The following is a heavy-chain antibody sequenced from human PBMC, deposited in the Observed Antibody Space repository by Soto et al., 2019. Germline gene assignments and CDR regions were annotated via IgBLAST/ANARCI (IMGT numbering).Heavy chain of an antibody. J-gene: IGHJ4*02. V-gene: IGHV4-59*08. CDR3: ARLGDGYGDYLYYFDY. D-gene: IGHD4-17*01. CDR1: GGSISSYY. Sequence: TSETMSLTCTVSGGSISSYYWSWIRQPPGKGLEWIGYIYYSGSTNYNPSLKSRVTISVDTSKNQFSLKLSSVTAADTAVYYCARLGDGYGDYLYYFDYWGQGTLVTVSS. CDR2: IYYSGST.